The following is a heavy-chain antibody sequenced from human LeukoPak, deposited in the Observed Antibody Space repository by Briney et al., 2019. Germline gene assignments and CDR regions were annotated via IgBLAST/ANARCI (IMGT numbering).Heavy chain of an antibody. Sequence: GGSLRLSCAASGFIFSSYAMSWVRQAPGKGLEWVSGISGSGGSTYYADSVKGRFTISRDNSKNTLYLQMNSLRAEDTAVYYCAKARGLRYCSSTSCYTPNYYYYGMDVWGQGTTVAVSS. CDR2: ISGSGGST. CDR1: GFIFSSYA. D-gene: IGHD2-2*02. V-gene: IGHV3-23*01. J-gene: IGHJ6*02. CDR3: AKARGLRYCSSTSCYTPNYYYYGMDV.